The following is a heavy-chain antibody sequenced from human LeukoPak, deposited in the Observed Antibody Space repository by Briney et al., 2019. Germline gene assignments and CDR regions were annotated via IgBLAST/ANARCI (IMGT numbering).Heavy chain of an antibody. J-gene: IGHJ4*02. CDR3: AKDLGWIQFGY. D-gene: IGHD5-18*01. CDR2: VSPNGETA. CDR1: GFIFRDYG. Sequence: GGSLRLSCAASGFIFRDYGMNWVRQPPGKGLEWVSGVSPNGETAYYADSVKGRFTISRDNSKNTVYLQVRSLRVEDTAVYYCAKDLGWIQFGYWGQGALVTVSS. V-gene: IGHV3-23*01.